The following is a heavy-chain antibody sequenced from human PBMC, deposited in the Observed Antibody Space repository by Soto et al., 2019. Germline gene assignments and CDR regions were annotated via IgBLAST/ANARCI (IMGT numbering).Heavy chain of an antibody. CDR3: PRDHTPFCSGGSCYPDSYYYGMDV. J-gene: IGHJ6*02. Sequence: EVQLVESGGGLVKPGGSLRLSCAASGFTFSSYSMNWVRQAPGKGLEWVSSISSSSSYIYYADSVKGRFTISRDNAKNSLYLHMNNLRAEDTAVYYCPRDHTPFCSGGSCYPDSYYYGMDVWGQGTTVTVSS. D-gene: IGHD2-15*01. CDR2: ISSSSSYI. CDR1: GFTFSSYS. V-gene: IGHV3-21*01.